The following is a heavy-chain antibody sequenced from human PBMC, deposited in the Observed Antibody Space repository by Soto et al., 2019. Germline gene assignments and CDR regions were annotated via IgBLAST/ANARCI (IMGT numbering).Heavy chain of an antibody. CDR3: ARGGSFRFDY. CDR1: GFIFSSFW. D-gene: IGHD1-26*01. Sequence: PGGSLRLSCAASGFIFSSFWIQWVRQAPGKGLEWVSRINTDGSTTTYAYSVKGRFTISRDNAKNTVFLQMNSLIAEDTAVYYCARGGSFRFDYWGQGALVTVSS. V-gene: IGHV3-74*03. J-gene: IGHJ4*02. CDR2: INTDGSTT.